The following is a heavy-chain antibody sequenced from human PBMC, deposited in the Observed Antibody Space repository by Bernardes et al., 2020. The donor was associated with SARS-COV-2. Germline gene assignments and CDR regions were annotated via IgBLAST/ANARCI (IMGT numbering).Heavy chain of an antibody. CDR2: INDNGGNT. D-gene: IGHD3-22*01. J-gene: IGHJ3*01. Sequence: GGSLRLSCSASGFTFSSSWMNWVRQVPGKGLVWVSYINDNGGNTRYADSVKGRFTISRDNAKKTVYLQMNSLRAEDTAVYYCARVPGDSSGPIDGFDLWGQGTMVGVSS. CDR1: GFTFSSSW. CDR3: ARVPGDSSGPIDGFDL. V-gene: IGHV3-74*01.